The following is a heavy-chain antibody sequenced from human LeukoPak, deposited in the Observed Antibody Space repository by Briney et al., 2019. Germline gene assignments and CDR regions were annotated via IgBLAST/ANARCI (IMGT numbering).Heavy chain of an antibody. CDR1: GFTFSSYA. J-gene: IGHJ4*02. CDR2: ISYDGSNK. V-gene: IGHV3-30-3*01. D-gene: IGHD5-18*01. Sequence: GGSLRLSCAASGFTFSSYAMHWVRQAPGKGLEWVAVISYDGSNKYYADSVKGRFTISRDNSKNTLYLQMNSLRAEDTAVYYCARSTGQGGYSYGLRGNHFDYWGQGTLVTVSS. CDR3: ARSTGQGGYSYGLRGNHFDY.